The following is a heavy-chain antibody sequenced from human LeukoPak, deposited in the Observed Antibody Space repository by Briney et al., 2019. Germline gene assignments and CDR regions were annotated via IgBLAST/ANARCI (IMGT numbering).Heavy chain of an antibody. D-gene: IGHD3-22*01. CDR2: IYTSGST. CDR1: GGSISSYY. CDR3: ARSGYYYDSSGYYRFDY. J-gene: IGHJ4*02. Sequence: KPSETLSLTCTVSGGSISSYYWSWIRQPAGKGLEWIGRIYTSGSTNYNPSLKSRVTMSVDTSKNQFSLKLSSVTAADTAVYYCARSGYYYDSSGYYRFDYWGQGTLVTVSS. V-gene: IGHV4-4*07.